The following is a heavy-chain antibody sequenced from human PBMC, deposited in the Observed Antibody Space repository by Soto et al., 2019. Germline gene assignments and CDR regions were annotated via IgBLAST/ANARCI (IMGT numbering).Heavy chain of an antibody. CDR1: GYTFTSYD. D-gene: IGHD4-17*01. V-gene: IGHV1-69*13. Sequence: SVKVSCKASGYTFTSYDINWVRQATGQGLEWMGGMNPNIGTTNYAQKFQGRVTITADESTSTAYMELSSLRSEDTAVYYCARRGLRDFREDWFDPWGQGTLVTVSS. CDR2: MNPNIGTT. J-gene: IGHJ5*02. CDR3: ARRGLRDFREDWFDP.